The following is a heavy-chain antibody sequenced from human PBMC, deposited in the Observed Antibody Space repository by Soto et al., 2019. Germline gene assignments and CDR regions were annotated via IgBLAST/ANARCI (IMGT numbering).Heavy chain of an antibody. Sequence: PGGSLRLSCAASGVAGSNNYMSWVRQAPGKGLEWVSVMYSGGSTFYADSVKGRFTISRDNSTNTLYLQMNSLRAEDTAVYYCARDAVAAPYGMDVWGQGTTVTVSS. J-gene: IGHJ6*02. D-gene: IGHD6-19*01. CDR2: MYSGGST. V-gene: IGHV3-53*01. CDR3: ARDAVAAPYGMDV. CDR1: GVAGSNNY.